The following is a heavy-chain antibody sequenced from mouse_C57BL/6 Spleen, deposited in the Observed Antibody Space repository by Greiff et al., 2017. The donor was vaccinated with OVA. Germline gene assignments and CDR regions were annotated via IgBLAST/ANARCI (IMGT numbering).Heavy chain of an antibody. CDR1: GFTFSDYG. CDR3: AGRYGSSHHWCLDV. V-gene: IGHV5-17*01. D-gene: IGHD1-1*01. J-gene: IGHJ1*03. Sequence: EVKLVESGGGLVKPGGSLKLSCAASGFTFSDYGMHWVRQAPGKGLEWVAYISSGSSIIYYADTVKGRITISRDKAKNTLFLQMTSLRSEDTAVYYCAGRYGSSHHWCLDVWGTGTTVTVSS. CDR2: ISSGSSII.